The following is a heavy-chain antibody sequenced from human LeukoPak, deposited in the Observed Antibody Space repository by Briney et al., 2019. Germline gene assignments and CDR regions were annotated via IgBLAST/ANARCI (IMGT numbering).Heavy chain of an antibody. D-gene: IGHD3-10*01. CDR3: ARSPMVRGVNHAFDI. J-gene: IGHJ3*02. CDR2: INHSGST. V-gene: IGHV4-34*01. Sequence: PSETLSLTCAVYGGSFSGYYWSWIRQPPGKGLEWIGEINHSGSTNYNPSLKSRVTISVDTSKHQFSLKLSSVTAADTAVYYCARSPMVRGVNHAFDIWGQGTMVTVSS. CDR1: GGSFSGYY.